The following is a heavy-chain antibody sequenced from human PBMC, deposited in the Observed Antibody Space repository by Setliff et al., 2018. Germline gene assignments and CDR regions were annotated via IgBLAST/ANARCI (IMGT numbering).Heavy chain of an antibody. CDR1: GYSITNGYY. Sequence: TSETLSLTCVVSGYSITNGYYWAWIRQPPGKGLEWIGTISYSGGVFYNPSLKSRVAISADTSRIQFSLKLRSVTAADTAVYYCARDTRDRYDRSGHYLSLDYWGQGTLVTVSS. J-gene: IGHJ4*02. CDR3: ARDTRDRYDRSGHYLSLDY. V-gene: IGHV4-38-2*02. D-gene: IGHD3-22*01. CDR2: ISYSGGV.